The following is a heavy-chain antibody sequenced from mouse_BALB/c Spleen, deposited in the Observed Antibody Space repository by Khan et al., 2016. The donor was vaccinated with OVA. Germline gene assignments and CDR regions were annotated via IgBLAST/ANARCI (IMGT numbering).Heavy chain of an antibody. CDR3: ARSTYRYAFAY. CDR1: GDSITSGY. V-gene: IGHV3-8*02. Sequence: EVQLQESGPSLVKPSQTLSLTCSVTGDSITSGYWSWIRKFPGNKLEYMGYMIYTGYTDYNPSLKSRLAITPPPSKNQYYLQFNSVTTEDTATYYCARSTYRYAFAYWGQGTLVTVSA. CDR2: MIYTGYT. J-gene: IGHJ3*01. D-gene: IGHD2-14*01.